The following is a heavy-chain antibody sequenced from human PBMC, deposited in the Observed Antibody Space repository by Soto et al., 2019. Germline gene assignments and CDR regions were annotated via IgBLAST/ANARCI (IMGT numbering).Heavy chain of an antibody. J-gene: IGHJ4*02. D-gene: IGHD5-18*01. CDR1: GFTFSSYA. V-gene: IGHV3-30*18. Sequence: LRLSCAASGFTFSSYAMSWVRQAPGKGLEWVAVISYDGSNKYYADSVKGRFTISRDNSKNTVYLQMNSLRGEDTAVYYCAKVGPSGYTYGYVDSWGPGTLVTVSS. CDR3: AKVGPSGYTYGYVDS. CDR2: ISYDGSNK.